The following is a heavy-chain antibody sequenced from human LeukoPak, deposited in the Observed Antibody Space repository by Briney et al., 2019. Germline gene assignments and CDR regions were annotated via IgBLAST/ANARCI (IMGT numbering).Heavy chain of an antibody. CDR2: INHSGST. CDR3: ARLPRGNFDY. J-gene: IGHJ4*02. V-gene: IGHV4-34*01. Sequence: SETLSLTCAVYGGSFSGYYWSWIRQPPGKGLEWIGEINHSGSTNYNPSLKSRVTISVDTSKNQFSLKLSSVTAADTAVYYCARLPRGNFDYWGQGTWSPSPQ. CDR1: GGSFSGYY.